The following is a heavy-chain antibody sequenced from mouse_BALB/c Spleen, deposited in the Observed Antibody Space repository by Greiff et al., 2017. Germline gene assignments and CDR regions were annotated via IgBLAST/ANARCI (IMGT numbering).Heavy chain of an antibody. CDR2: INPNNGGT. J-gene: IGHJ2*01. D-gene: IGHD1-1*01. V-gene: IGHV1-18*01. CDR1: GYTFTDYN. Sequence: VQLQQSGPELVKPGASVKIPCKASGYTFTDYNMDWVKQSHGKSLEWIGDINPNNGGTIYNQKFKGKATLTVDKSSSTAYMELRSLTSEDTAVYYCARRYYGNAYYFDYWGQGTTLTVSS. CDR3: ARRYYGNAYYFDY.